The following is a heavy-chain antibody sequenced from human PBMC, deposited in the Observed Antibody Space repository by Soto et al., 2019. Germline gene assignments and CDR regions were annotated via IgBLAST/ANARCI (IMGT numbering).Heavy chain of an antibody. Sequence: SETLSLTCTVSGGSISSGDYYWSWIRQPPGKGLEWIGYIYYSGSTYYNPSLKSRVTISVDTSKNQFSLKLSSVTAADTAVYYCARVAPPLLGYCSGGSCYSNGNWFDPWGQGTLVTVSS. CDR2: IYYSGST. CDR3: ARVAPPLLGYCSGGSCYSNGNWFDP. J-gene: IGHJ5*02. V-gene: IGHV4-30-4*01. D-gene: IGHD2-15*01. CDR1: GGSISSGDYY.